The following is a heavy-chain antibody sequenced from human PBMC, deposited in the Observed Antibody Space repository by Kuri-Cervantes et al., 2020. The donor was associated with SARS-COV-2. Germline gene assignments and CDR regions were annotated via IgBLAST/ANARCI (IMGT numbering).Heavy chain of an antibody. CDR1: GGSISSYY. D-gene: IGHD5-18*01. V-gene: IGHV4-59*03. Sequence: SETLSLTCTVSGGSISSYYWSWIRQPPGKGLEWMGYIHYSGTTTYSPSLKSRLTISVDTPKNQFSLKVTSVTAADTAVYYCAGRGHSYGYEGYYYYMDVWGKGTTVTVSS. J-gene: IGHJ6*03. CDR2: IHYSGTT. CDR3: AGRGHSYGYEGYYYYMDV.